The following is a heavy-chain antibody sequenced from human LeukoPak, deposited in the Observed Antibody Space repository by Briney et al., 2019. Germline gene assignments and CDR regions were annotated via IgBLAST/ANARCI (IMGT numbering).Heavy chain of an antibody. CDR2: INHSGST. CDR3: ARRPSMAASENWFDP. D-gene: IGHD5-24*01. Sequence: PSETLSLTXAVYGGSFSGYYWSWIRQPPGKGLEWIGEINHSGSTNYNPSLKSRVTISVDTSKNQFSVKLRSVTDADTAVYYCARRPSMAASENWFDPWGQGTLVTVSS. CDR1: GGSFSGYY. J-gene: IGHJ5*02. V-gene: IGHV4-34*01.